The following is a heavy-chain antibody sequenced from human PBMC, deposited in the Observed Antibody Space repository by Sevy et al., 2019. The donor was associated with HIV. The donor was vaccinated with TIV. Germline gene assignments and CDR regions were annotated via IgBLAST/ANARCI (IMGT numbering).Heavy chain of an antibody. Sequence: GESLKISCAASGFTFTSDYMHWVRQPPGKGLVWVSHINTDGKIIRYADSVKGRFTTSRDNAKNKLYLQMNSLRAEDTAVYYCARGSRGTFGSWGQGTLVTVSS. J-gene: IGHJ4*02. D-gene: IGHD1-26*01. CDR2: INTDGKII. CDR3: ARGSRGTFGS. V-gene: IGHV3-74*01. CDR1: GFTFTSDY.